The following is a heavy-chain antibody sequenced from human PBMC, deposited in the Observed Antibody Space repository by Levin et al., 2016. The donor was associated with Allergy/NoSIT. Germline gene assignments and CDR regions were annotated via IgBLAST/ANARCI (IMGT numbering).Heavy chain of an antibody. Sequence: GGSLRLSCAASGFTFSSYAMSWVRQAPGKGLEWVSAISGSGGSTYYADSVKGRYTISRDNSKNTLYLQMNSLRAEDTAVYFCAKYCSGISCYSGFDYWGQGTLVTVSS. V-gene: IGHV3-23*01. CDR2: ISGSGGST. J-gene: IGHJ4*02. CDR1: GFTFSSYA. CDR3: AKYCSGISCYSGFDY. D-gene: IGHD2-15*01.